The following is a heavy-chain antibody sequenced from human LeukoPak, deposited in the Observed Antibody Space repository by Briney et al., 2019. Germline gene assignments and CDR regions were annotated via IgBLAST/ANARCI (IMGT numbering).Heavy chain of an antibody. CDR1: GGTFSSYA. D-gene: IGHD3-10*01. J-gene: IGHJ4*02. CDR3: ARSSMVRRIHFDY. Sequence: SVKVSCKASGGTFSSYAISRVGQAPGQGLEWMGNIIASLEMTNYAQKFQGRVTITADTSTSTAYMELSSLRSGDTAVYYCARSSMVRRIHFDYWGQGTLVTVSS. CDR2: IIASLEMT. V-gene: IGHV1-69*04.